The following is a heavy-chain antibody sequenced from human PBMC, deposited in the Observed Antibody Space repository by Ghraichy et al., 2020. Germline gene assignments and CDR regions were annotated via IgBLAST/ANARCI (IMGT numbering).Heavy chain of an antibody. CDR1: GFTFSSYS. D-gene: IGHD1-20*01. CDR2: ISSSSSSI. CDR3: ARNLYGITASYYYYGMDV. J-gene: IGHJ6*02. Sequence: LSLTCAASGFTFSSYSMNWVRKAQGKGLEWVSSISSSSSSIYYAASLKGRFTISRDNAKNSLYLQMNSLRAEDTALYYCARNLYGITASYYYYGMDVWGHGTTVTVSS. V-gene: IGHV3-21*01.